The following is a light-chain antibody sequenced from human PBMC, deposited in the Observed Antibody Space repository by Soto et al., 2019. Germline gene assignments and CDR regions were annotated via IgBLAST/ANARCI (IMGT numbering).Light chain of an antibody. CDR1: HDIGNY. J-gene: IGKJ3*01. Sequence: DIQMTQSPPYLSASIGDRVTITCQASHDIGNYLNWYQHKPGKAPNLVIYGAFNLETWVPSRFSGGGSGTDFTFTISSLRPEDIATYYCQHSDHLPLFGPGTKVD. V-gene: IGKV1-33*01. CDR3: QHSDHLPL. CDR2: GAF.